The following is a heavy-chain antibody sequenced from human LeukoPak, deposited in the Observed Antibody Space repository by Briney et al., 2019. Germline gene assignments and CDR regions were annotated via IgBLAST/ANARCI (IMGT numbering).Heavy chain of an antibody. Sequence: GASVKVSCKASGYTFTVYYMHWVRQATGQGLEWMGWMNPNSGNTGYAQKFQGRVTMTRNTSISTAYMELSSLRSEDTAVYYCARASVAAPQWGQGTLVTVSS. CDR2: MNPNSGNT. J-gene: IGHJ4*02. CDR1: GYTFTVYY. V-gene: IGHV1-8*02. D-gene: IGHD6-19*01. CDR3: ARASVAAPQ.